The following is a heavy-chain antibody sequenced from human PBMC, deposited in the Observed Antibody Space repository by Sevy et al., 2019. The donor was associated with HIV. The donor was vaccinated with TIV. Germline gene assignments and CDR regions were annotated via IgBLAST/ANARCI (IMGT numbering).Heavy chain of an antibody. CDR3: ARRSGSYGYYFDY. V-gene: IGHV1-69*13. Sequence: ASVKVSCKASGHTFTDYFIHWVRQAPGQGLEWMGGIIPIFGTANYAQKFQGRVTITADESTSTAYMELSSLRSEDTAVYYCARRSGSYGYYFDYWGQGTLVTVSS. CDR2: IIPIFGTA. J-gene: IGHJ4*02. D-gene: IGHD1-26*01. CDR1: GHTFTDYF.